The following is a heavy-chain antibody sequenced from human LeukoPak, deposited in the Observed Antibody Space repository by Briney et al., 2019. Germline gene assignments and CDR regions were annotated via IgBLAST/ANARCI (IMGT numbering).Heavy chain of an antibody. V-gene: IGHV3-20*04. CDR1: GFTFDDYG. D-gene: IGHD5-18*01. Sequence: GGSLRLSRAASGFTFDDYGMSWVRQAPGKGLEWVSGINWNGGSTGYADSVKGRFTISRDNAKNSLYLQMNSLRAEDTALYYCARGTLYSYAFDIWGQGTMVTVSS. CDR3: ARGTLYSYAFDI. CDR2: INWNGGST. J-gene: IGHJ3*02.